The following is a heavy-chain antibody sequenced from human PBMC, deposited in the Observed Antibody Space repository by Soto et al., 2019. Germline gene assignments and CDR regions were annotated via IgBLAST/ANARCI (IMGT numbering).Heavy chain of an antibody. CDR2: IVVGSGNT. V-gene: IGHV1-58*02. J-gene: IGHJ4*02. Sequence: SVKVSCKAAGFTFTSSAMQWVRQARGQRLEWIGWIVVGSGNTNYAQKFQERVTITRDMSTSTAYMELSSLRSEDTAVYYCAADHGYSYGYVFNYWGQGTLVTVSS. CDR1: GFTFTSSA. CDR3: AADHGYSYGYVFNY. D-gene: IGHD5-18*01.